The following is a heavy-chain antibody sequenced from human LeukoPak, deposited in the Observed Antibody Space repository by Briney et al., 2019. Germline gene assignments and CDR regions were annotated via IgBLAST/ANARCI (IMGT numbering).Heavy chain of an antibody. V-gene: IGHV3-73*01. CDR3: ASGQGFYYDSSGPVDY. D-gene: IGHD3-22*01. CDR1: GFTFSGSA. Sequence: GGSLKLSCAASGFTFSGSAMHWVRQASGKGLEWVGRIRSKANNYATAYTASVKARFTVSRDNSKNTLYLQMNSLRAEDTAVYYCASGQGFYYDSSGPVDYWGQGTLVTVSS. CDR2: IRSKANNYAT. J-gene: IGHJ4*02.